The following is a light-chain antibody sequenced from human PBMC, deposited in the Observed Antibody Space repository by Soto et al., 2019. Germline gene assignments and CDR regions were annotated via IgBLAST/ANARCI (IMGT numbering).Light chain of an antibody. J-gene: IGKJ2*01. Sequence: EIVLTQSPGTLSLSPGERATLSCRASQSVNNNYLAWYQQTPGQPPRLLIFHESSRATGIPHRFSGSGSGTDFTLTISRLEPEDFAVYYCQQYGSSPVTFGQGTKLEIK. CDR2: HES. V-gene: IGKV3-20*01. CDR1: QSVNNNY. CDR3: QQYGSSPVT.